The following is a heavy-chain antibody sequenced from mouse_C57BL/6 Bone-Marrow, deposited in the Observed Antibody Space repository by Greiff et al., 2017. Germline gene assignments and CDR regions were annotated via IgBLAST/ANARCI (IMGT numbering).Heavy chain of an antibody. CDR1: GFSLTSYG. D-gene: IGHD2-5*01. Sequence: VQGVESGPGLVAPSQSLFITCTVSGFSLTSYGVDWVRQSPGKGLEWLGVIWGVGSTNYNSALKSRLSISKDNSKSQVFLKMNSLQTDDTAMYYCASRYSNTWFAYWGQGTLVTVSA. CDR2: IWGVGST. J-gene: IGHJ3*01. CDR3: ASRYSNTWFAY. V-gene: IGHV2-6*01.